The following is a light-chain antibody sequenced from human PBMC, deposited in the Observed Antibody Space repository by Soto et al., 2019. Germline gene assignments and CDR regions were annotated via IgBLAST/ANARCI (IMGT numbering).Light chain of an antibody. V-gene: IGKV1-9*01. CDR1: QGISSY. J-gene: IGKJ1*01. Sequence: DIQLTQSPSFLSASVGDRVTITCRASQGISSYLAWYQQKPGKAPKLLIYAASTLQSGVPSRFSGSGPGTEFTPTISSLQPEDFATYYCQQLNSLWTFGQGTKV. CDR3: QQLNSLWT. CDR2: AAS.